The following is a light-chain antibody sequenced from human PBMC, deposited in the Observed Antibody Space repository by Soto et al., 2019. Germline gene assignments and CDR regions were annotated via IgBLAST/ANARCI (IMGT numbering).Light chain of an antibody. Sequence: ESVFTQSPCTLSMSPRERATHSCRASQSVSNNYLAWYQQKPGQTPRLLIFRASARATGVPARFSGSGSGTEFTLTISSLQSEDFAIYYCQQYNNWPLTFGQGTKVDIK. CDR1: QSVSNN. CDR2: RAS. V-gene: IGKV3D-15*01. CDR3: QQYNNWPLT. J-gene: IGKJ1*01.